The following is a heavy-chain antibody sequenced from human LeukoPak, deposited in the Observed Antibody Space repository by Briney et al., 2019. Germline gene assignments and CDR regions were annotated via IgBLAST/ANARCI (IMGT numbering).Heavy chain of an antibody. D-gene: IGHD3-10*01. Sequence: GGSLRLSCAASGFTFNIYGMNWVRQAPGKGLEWVSSISSSSTYIYYADSVKGRFTISRDNAKKSLYLEMNSLRAEDTAVYFCARDVEIGGLLENYFDYWGQGTLVTVSS. V-gene: IGHV3-21*01. CDR3: ARDVEIGGLLENYFDY. J-gene: IGHJ4*02. CDR2: ISSSSTYI. CDR1: GFTFNIYG.